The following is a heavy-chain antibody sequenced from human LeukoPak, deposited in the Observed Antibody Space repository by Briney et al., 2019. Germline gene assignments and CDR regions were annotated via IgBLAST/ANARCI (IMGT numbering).Heavy chain of an antibody. V-gene: IGHV4-34*01. CDR1: GGSFSGYY. D-gene: IGHD3-3*01. CDR3: ARGKGSWSGYYNFNWFDP. Sequence: SETLSLTCAVYGGSFSGYYWSWIRQPPGKGLEWIGEINHSGSTNYNPSLKSRVTISVDTSKNRFSLKLSSVTAADTAVYYCARGKGSWSGYYNFNWFDPWGQGTLVTVSS. CDR2: INHSGST. J-gene: IGHJ5*02.